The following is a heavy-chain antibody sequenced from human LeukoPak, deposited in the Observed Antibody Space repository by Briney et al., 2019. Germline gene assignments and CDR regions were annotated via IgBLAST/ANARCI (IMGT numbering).Heavy chain of an antibody. CDR1: GYSFTNYW. V-gene: IGHV5-51*01. CDR2: IYPGDSDT. J-gene: IGHJ4*02. CDR3: ARIITVTTSFWDY. Sequence: GESLKISCKGSGYSFTNYWIGWVRQMPGKGLEWMGIIYPGDSDTRYSPSFQGQVTISADKSISTAYLQWSSLKASDTAMYYCARIITVTTSFWDYWGQGTLVTVSS. D-gene: IGHD4-17*01.